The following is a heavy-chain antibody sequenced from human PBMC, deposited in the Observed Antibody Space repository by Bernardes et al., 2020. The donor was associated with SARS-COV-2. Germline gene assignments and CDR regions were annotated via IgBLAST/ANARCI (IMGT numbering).Heavy chain of an antibody. CDR3: TRGTGIASL. D-gene: IGHD6-13*01. J-gene: IGHJ4*02. CDR1: GFTFSGSA. CDR2: IRSKANSYAT. Sequence: GSLRLSCAASGFTFSGSAMHWVRQASGKGLEWVGRIRSKANSYATAYAASVKGRFTISRDDSKNTAYLQMNSLKTEDTAVYYCTRGTGIASLWGQGTLVTVSS. V-gene: IGHV3-73*01.